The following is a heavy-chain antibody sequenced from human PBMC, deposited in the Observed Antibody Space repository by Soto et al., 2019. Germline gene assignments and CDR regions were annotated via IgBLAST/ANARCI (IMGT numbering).Heavy chain of an antibody. CDR2: ISYDGSNK. CDR3: ARGYRFLEWLLKYYYSYVMDV. Sequence: GGSLRLSCAASGFTFSSYAMHWARQAPGKGLEWVAVISYDGSNKYYADSVKGRFTISRDNSKNTLYLQMNSLRAEDTAVYYCARGYRFLEWLLKYYYSYVMDVWGQGTTVTVS. J-gene: IGHJ6*02. V-gene: IGHV3-30-3*01. D-gene: IGHD3-3*01. CDR1: GFTFSSYA.